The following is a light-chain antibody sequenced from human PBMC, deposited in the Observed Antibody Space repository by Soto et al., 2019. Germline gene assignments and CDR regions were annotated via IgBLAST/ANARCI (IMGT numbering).Light chain of an antibody. Sequence: DIQMTQSPSTLSASVGDRVSITCRASQSINNWLAWYQQKPGKAPKPLIFDASTLEGGVPSRFSGSGSGSEFTLTISSLQPDDFATYYCQHYNSYSGAFGGGTKVELK. J-gene: IGKJ4*01. CDR2: DAS. CDR3: QHYNSYSGA. V-gene: IGKV1-5*01. CDR1: QSINNW.